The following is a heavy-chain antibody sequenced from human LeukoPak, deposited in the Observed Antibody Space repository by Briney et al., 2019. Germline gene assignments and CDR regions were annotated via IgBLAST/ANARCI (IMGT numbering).Heavy chain of an antibody. CDR1: GYTFTYYF. CDR2: INPNSGGT. J-gene: IGHJ5*02. V-gene: IGHV1-2*02. D-gene: IGHD4-17*01. Sequence: ASVKVSCKASGYTFTYYFMHWVRQAPGQGLEWMGWINPNSGGTNYAQKFQGRVTMTRDTSISTAYMELSRLTSDDTAVYYCARRMTTVSANWFDPWGQGTLVTVSS. CDR3: ARRMTTVSANWFDP.